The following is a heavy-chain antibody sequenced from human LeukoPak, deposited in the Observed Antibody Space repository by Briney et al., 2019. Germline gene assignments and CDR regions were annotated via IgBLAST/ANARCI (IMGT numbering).Heavy chain of an antibody. Sequence: SETLSLTCAVYGGSFSGYYWSWIRQPPGKGLEWIGEINHSGSTNYNPSFKSRVTISVDTSKNQFSLKLSSVTAADTAVYYCARSILPDYWGQGTLVTVSS. CDR2: INHSGST. CDR1: GGSFSGYY. J-gene: IGHJ4*02. CDR3: ARSILPDY. V-gene: IGHV4-34*01.